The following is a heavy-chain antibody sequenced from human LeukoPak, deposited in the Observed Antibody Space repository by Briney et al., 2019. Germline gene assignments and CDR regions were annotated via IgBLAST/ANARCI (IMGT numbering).Heavy chain of an antibody. CDR2: IIPILGIA. J-gene: IGHJ4*02. CDR1: GGIFSSYA. D-gene: IGHD3-16*01. CDR3: ARDQSKLGFDY. V-gene: IGHV1-69*04. Sequence: SVKVSCKASGGIFSSYAISWVRQAPGQGLEWMGRIIPILGIANYAQKFQGRVTITADKSTSTAYMELSSLRSEDTAVYYCARDQSKLGFDYWGQGTLVTVSS.